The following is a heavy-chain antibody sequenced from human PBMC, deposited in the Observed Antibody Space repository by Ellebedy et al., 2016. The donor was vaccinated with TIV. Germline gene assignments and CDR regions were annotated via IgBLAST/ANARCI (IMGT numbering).Heavy chain of an antibody. CDR1: GFVFSSYD. V-gene: IGHV3-48*03. D-gene: IGHD4-23*01. Sequence: GESLKISCAASGFVFSSYDMTWVRQAPGKGLEWVAFISSGGINIYYADSVRGRFTISRDNGKSSLFLQMSSLRVEDTGVYYCSRDPVRAVVPDTWGRGTLVTVSS. CDR2: ISSGGINI. J-gene: IGHJ5*02. CDR3: SRDPVRAVVPDT.